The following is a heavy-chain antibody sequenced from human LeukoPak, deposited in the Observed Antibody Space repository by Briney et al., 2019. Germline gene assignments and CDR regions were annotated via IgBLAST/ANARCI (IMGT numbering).Heavy chain of an antibody. CDR1: GGSFSGYY. V-gene: IGHV4-34*01. J-gene: IGHJ6*02. Sequence: SETLSLTCAVYGGSFSGYYWSWIRQPPGKGLEWIGEINHSGSTNYNPSLKSRVTISVDTSKNQFSLKLSSVTAADTAVYYCARDSGYSYGLYYYYYGMDVWGQGTKVTVSS. CDR3: ARDSGYSYGLYYYYYGMDV. CDR2: INHSGST. D-gene: IGHD5-18*01.